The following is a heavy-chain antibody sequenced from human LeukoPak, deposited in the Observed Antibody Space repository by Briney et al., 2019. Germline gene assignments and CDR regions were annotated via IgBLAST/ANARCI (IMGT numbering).Heavy chain of an antibody. CDR2: IYTSGST. V-gene: IGHV4-4*07. J-gene: IGHJ4*02. CDR1: GGSISSYY. CDR3: ARDPWGIAVAGYFDY. Sequence: PSETLSLTXTVSGGSISSYYWSWIRQPAGKGLEWIGRIYTSGSTNYNPSLKSRVTISVDTSKNQFSLKLSSVTAADTAVYYCARDPWGIAVAGYFDYWGQGTLVTVSS. D-gene: IGHD6-19*01.